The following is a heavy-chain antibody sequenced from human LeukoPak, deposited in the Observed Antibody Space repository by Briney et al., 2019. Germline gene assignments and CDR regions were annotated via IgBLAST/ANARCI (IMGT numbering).Heavy chain of an antibody. CDR3: AKDLRGSSTNFDY. Sequence: GGSLRLSCAASGFTFSSYEMNWVRQAPGKGLEWVSYISSSGSTIYYADSVKGRFTISRDNSKNTLYLQMNSLRAEDTAVYYCAKDLRGSSTNFDYWGQGTLVTVSS. J-gene: IGHJ4*02. CDR1: GFTFSSYE. V-gene: IGHV3-48*03. D-gene: IGHD1-26*01. CDR2: ISSSGSTI.